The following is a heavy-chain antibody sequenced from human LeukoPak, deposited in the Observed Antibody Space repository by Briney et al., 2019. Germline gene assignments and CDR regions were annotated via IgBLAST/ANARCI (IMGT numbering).Heavy chain of an antibody. CDR3: ASRSGSYSIDY. CDR2: IIPIFGTA. CDR1: GGTFSSYA. V-gene: IGHV1-69*06. J-gene: IGHJ4*02. Sequence: SVKVSCQASGGTFSSYAISWVRQAPGQGLEWMGGIIPIFGTANYAQKFQGRDTITADKSTSTAYMELSSLRSEDTAVYYCASRSGSYSIDYWGQGTLVTVSS. D-gene: IGHD3-10*01.